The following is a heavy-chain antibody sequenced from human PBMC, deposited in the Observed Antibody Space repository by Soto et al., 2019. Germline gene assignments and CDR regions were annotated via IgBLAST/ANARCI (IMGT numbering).Heavy chain of an antibody. D-gene: IGHD1-26*01. CDR2: INQDGSEK. CDR3: ARYSGSYAVLN. Sequence: GGSLRLSCVVSGFTFSDYWMSWVRQAPGKGLEWVANINQDGSEKHYAGSVKGRFTISRDNAKNSLCLQMNSLRAEDTAVYYCARYSGSYAVLNWGQGTLVTVSS. J-gene: IGHJ4*02. V-gene: IGHV3-7*04. CDR1: GFTFSDYW.